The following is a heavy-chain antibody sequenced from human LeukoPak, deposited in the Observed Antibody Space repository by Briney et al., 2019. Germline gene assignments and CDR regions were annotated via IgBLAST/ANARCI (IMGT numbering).Heavy chain of an antibody. CDR2: IKEDGSEE. V-gene: IGHV3-7*01. D-gene: IGHD2-15*01. J-gene: IGHJ5*02. CDR1: GTGFTFRTSY. Sequence: GGSLRLSCVATGTGFTFRTSYMSWVRQAPGTGLEWVASIKEDGSEENYVVSVKGRFTISSDNAKNSVHPQMNNLIVEDTAVYYCARGRAASPTSGQGTLVTVSS. CDR3: ARGRAASPT.